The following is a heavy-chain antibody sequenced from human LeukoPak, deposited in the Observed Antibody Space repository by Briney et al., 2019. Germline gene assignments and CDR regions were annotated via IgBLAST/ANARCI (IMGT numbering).Heavy chain of an antibody. D-gene: IGHD6-13*01. V-gene: IGHV3-21*01. Sequence: PGGSLRLSCAASGFTFSSYSMNWVRQAPGKGLEWVSSISSSSYIYYADSVKGRFTISRDNAKNSLYLQMNSLRAEDTAVYYCARGGIAAAFAILDYWGQGTLVTVSS. CDR2: ISSSSYI. J-gene: IGHJ4*02. CDR1: GFTFSSYS. CDR3: ARGGIAAAFAILDY.